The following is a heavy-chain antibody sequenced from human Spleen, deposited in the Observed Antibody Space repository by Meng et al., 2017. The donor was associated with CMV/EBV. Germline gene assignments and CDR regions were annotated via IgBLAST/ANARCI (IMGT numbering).Heavy chain of an antibody. J-gene: IGHJ4*02. Sequence: GESLKISCAASGFTFDDYGMSWVRQAPGKGLEWVSGINWNGGSTGYADSVKGRFTISRDNAKNSLYLQMNSLRAEDTALYYCAKPLRYCSSTSCFFDSWGQGTLVTVSS. CDR1: GFTFDDYG. CDR3: AKPLRYCSSTSCFFDS. CDR2: INWNGGST. V-gene: IGHV3-20*04. D-gene: IGHD2-2*01.